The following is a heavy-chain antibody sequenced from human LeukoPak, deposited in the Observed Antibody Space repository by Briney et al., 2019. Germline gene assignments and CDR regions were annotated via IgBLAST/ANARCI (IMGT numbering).Heavy chain of an antibody. V-gene: IGHV3-11*05. CDR3: ARVFYCGGDCHIVDAFDI. CDR2: ISSSSSYT. Sequence: GGSLRLSCAASGFIFSDYYMSWIRQAPGKGLEWVSYISSSSSYTKYADSVKGRFTISRDNAKKSLYLQMNSLRAEDTAVYYCARVFYCGGDCHIVDAFDIWGQGTMVTVSS. CDR1: GFIFSDYY. D-gene: IGHD2-21*02. J-gene: IGHJ3*02.